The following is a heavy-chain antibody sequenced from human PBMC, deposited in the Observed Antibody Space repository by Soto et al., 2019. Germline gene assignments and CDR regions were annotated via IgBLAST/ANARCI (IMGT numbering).Heavy chain of an antibody. CDR1: GFTFSSYA. CDR3: AKGGYGDYYFDY. J-gene: IGHJ4*02. V-gene: IGHV3-23*01. Sequence: EVQLLESGRGLVQPGGSLRLSCAASGFTFSSYAMSWVRQAPGKGLEWVSAISGSGGSTYYADSVKGRFTISRDNSKNTLYLQMNSLRAEDTAVYYCAKGGYGDYYFDYWGQGTLVTVSS. D-gene: IGHD4-17*01. CDR2: ISGSGGST.